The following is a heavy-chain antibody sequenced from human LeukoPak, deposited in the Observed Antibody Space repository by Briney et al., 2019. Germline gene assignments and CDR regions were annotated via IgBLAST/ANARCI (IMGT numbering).Heavy chain of an antibody. CDR3: ARATVTTASLDY. V-gene: IGHV3-30-3*01. Sequence: GGSLRLSCAASGFTFSSYAMHWVRQAPGKGLEWVAVISYDGSNKYYADSVKGRFTISRDNSKNTLYLQTNSLRAEDTAVYYCARATVTTASLDYWGQGTLVTVSS. CDR1: GFTFSSYA. CDR2: ISYDGSNK. D-gene: IGHD4-17*01. J-gene: IGHJ4*02.